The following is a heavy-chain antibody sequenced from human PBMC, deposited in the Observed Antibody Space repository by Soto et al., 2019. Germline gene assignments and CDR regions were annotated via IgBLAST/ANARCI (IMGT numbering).Heavy chain of an antibody. CDR2: IIPMFGAP. V-gene: IGHV1-69*01. CDR1: GGDFSRDA. CDR3: GRVIRSPYSDTTSYYMNPIDS. J-gene: IGHJ4*02. Sequence: QVQLVQSGAEGKKPTSSVKVSCKASGGDFSRDAISWVRQAPGQGLEWMGGIIPMFGAPNYAQRFQGRLTLTADASTTTAYMEMHSLRSEDTAVYYCGRVIRSPYSDTTSYYMNPIDSWGQGTLVTVSS. D-gene: IGHD3-22*01.